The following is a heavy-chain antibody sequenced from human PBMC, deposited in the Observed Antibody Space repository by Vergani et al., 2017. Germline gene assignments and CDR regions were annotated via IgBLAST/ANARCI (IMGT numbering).Heavy chain of an antibody. Sequence: QVQLQESGPGLVKPSEPLSLTCTVSGGSLSSYYWSWIRQPPGKGLEWIGYIYYSGSTNYNPSLKSRVTISVDTSKNQCSLKLSSVTAADTAVYYCASYYDSSGSRYNWFDPWGQGTLVTVSS. CDR3: ASYYDSSGSRYNWFDP. V-gene: IGHV4-59*12. D-gene: IGHD3-22*01. J-gene: IGHJ5*02. CDR2: IYYSGST. CDR1: GGSLSSYY.